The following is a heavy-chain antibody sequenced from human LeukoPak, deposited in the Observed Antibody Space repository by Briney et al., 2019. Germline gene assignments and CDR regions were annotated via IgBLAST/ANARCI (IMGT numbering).Heavy chain of an antibody. D-gene: IGHD3-22*01. Sequence: GGSLRLSCAASGFTFSSYAMHWVRQAPGKGLEWVAVISYDGSNKYYADSVKGRFTISRDNSKNTLYLQMNSLRAEDTAVYYCARDLNYYDSSGYAFDIWGQGTMVTVSS. CDR2: ISYDGSNK. J-gene: IGHJ3*02. CDR3: ARDLNYYDSSGYAFDI. V-gene: IGHV3-30-3*01. CDR1: GFTFSSYA.